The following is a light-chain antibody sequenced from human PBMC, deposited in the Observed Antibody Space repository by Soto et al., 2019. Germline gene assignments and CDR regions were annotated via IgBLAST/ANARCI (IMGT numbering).Light chain of an antibody. J-gene: IGKJ1*01. V-gene: IGKV3-15*01. Sequence: EIVMTQSPATLSVSPGERATLSCRASQSVSSNLAWYQQKPGQAPRLLIYGASTRATGIPARFSGSWSGTEFTLTISSMPSDDFAVYDYQQYNNWPPWTFGQRTKVEIK. CDR3: QQYNNWPPWT. CDR2: GAS. CDR1: QSVSSN.